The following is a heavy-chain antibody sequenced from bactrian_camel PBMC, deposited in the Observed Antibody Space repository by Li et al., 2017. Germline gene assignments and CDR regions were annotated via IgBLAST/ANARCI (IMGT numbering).Heavy chain of an antibody. Sequence: HVQLVESGGGLVQPGESLRLSCVASGITFSRHDMSWVRQAPGKEVEWVAGITSLPSLFRAASYADSVKGRFIISKDNAKNTLYLQLDGLQPADTGRYYCAAVNTGTGGCYAPLTSVPEFHYHGQGTQVTVS. V-gene: IGHV3S6*01. D-gene: IGHD7*01. CDR1: GITFSRHD. J-gene: IGHJ4*01. CDR2: ITSLPSLFRAA.